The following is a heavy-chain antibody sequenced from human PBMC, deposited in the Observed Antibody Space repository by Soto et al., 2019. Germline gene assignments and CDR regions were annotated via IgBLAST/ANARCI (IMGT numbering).Heavy chain of an antibody. CDR1: GSAFRTHG. D-gene: IGHD2-15*01. Sequence: GGSLRLSCAASGSAFRTHGMHWVRQAPGKGLEWVAVIWGDGSKKYYADSVRGRFTISKDNSKNTLFLQMNTLRAEDTAVYYCARGAVVAGDFDFWGQGTLVTVSA. CDR2: IWGDGSKK. J-gene: IGHJ4*02. CDR3: ARGAVVAGDFDF. V-gene: IGHV3-33*01.